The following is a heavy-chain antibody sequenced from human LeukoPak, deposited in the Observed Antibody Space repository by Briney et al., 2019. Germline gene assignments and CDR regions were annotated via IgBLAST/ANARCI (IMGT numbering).Heavy chain of an antibody. Sequence: GGSLRLSCAASGFTFSGSAIHWVRQASGKGLERVGRIRDKANSYATAYIASVKGRFTISRDDSKNTAYLRMSSLKTEDTAVYYCTRWDCTTTGCYPFDYWGRGTLVTVSS. CDR3: TRWDCTTTGCYPFDY. J-gene: IGHJ4*02. V-gene: IGHV3-73*01. CDR2: IRDKANSYAT. D-gene: IGHD2-2*01. CDR1: GFTFSGSA.